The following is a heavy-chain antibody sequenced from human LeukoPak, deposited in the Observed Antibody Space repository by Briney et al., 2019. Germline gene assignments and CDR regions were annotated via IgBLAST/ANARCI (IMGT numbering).Heavy chain of an antibody. Sequence: GASVKVSCKASGYTFTSYGISWVRQAPGQGLEWMGWMNPNSGNTGYAQKFQGRVTITRNTSISTAYMELSSLRSEDTAVYYCARGGGSYYLFDYWGQGTLVTVSS. CDR2: MNPNSGNT. D-gene: IGHD1-26*01. CDR1: GYTFTSYG. J-gene: IGHJ4*02. V-gene: IGHV1-8*03. CDR3: ARGGGSYYLFDY.